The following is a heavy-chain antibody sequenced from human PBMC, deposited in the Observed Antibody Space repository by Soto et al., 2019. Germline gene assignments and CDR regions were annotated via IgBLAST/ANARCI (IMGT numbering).Heavy chain of an antibody. J-gene: IGHJ6*02. CDR3: ARAKSMIVVVIARYGMDV. V-gene: IGHV4-34*01. D-gene: IGHD3-22*01. CDR1: GGSFSGYY. Sequence: QVQLQQWGAGLLKPSETLSLTCAVYGGSFSGYYWSWIRQPPGKGLEWIGEINHSGRTNYNPSLKSRVTISVDTSKNQFSLKLSSVTAADTAVYYCARAKSMIVVVIARYGMDVWGQGTTVTVSS. CDR2: INHSGRT.